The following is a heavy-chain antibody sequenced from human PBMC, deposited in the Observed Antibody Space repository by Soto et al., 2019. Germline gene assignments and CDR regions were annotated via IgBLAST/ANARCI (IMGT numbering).Heavy chain of an antibody. CDR2: VSGSGGGT. D-gene: IGHD2-21*02. Sequence: PGGSLRLSCAASGFTFNTYGMTWVRQAPGKGLEWVSTVSGSGGGTYYADSVSGRLTIARVNAKNTMYLQMSNLRAEDTAVYFCARIGPYCGGDCYTDFDFWGLGTPVTVSS. V-gene: IGHV3-23*01. J-gene: IGHJ4*02. CDR1: GFTFNTYG. CDR3: ARIGPYCGGDCYTDFDF.